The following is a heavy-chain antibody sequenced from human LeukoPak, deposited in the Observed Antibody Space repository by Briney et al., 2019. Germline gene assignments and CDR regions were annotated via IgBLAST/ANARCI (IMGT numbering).Heavy chain of an antibody. CDR1: GYSISSGYY. Sequence: SETLSLTCTVSGYSISSGYYWGWIRQPPGKGLEWIGSIYHSGSTYYNPSLKSRVTISVDTSKNQFSLKLSSVTAADTAVYYCARGAPGYWGQGTLVTVSS. CDR2: IYHSGST. V-gene: IGHV4-38-2*02. J-gene: IGHJ4*02. CDR3: ARGAPGY.